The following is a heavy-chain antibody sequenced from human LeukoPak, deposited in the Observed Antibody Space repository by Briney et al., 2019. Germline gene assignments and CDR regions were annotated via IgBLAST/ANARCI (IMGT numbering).Heavy chain of an antibody. D-gene: IGHD2-8*01. CDR1: GFTFSSYS. CDR3: ANIRVSYTISYYRDV. Sequence: GGSLRLSCAASGFTFSSYSMNWVRQAPGKGPEWVSSISSSSRYIYYADSVKGRFTISRDNAKNSLYLQMNSLRAEDTAVYYCANIRVSYTISYYRDVWGKGTTVTISS. V-gene: IGHV3-21*04. J-gene: IGHJ6*03. CDR2: ISSSSRYI.